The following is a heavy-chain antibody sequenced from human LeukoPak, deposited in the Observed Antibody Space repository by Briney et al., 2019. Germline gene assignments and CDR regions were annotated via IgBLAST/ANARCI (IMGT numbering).Heavy chain of an antibody. J-gene: IGHJ2*01. CDR2: IYYSGST. D-gene: IGHD6-19*01. Sequence: SETLSLTCTVSGVSLSCFYWIWIRQPPGKGREGWGYIYYSGSTNYNPSLKSRVTISVDTSKNQFSLKLSSVTAADTAVYYCARDHSSGFYWYFELWGRGTLVTVSS. CDR1: GVSLSCFY. CDR3: ARDHSSGFYWYFEL. V-gene: IGHV4-59*01.